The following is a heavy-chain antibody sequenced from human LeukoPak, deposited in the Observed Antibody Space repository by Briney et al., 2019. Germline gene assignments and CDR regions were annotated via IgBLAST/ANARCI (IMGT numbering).Heavy chain of an antibody. CDR1: GFTFSSYW. J-gene: IGHJ4*02. D-gene: IGHD3-3*01. Sequence: GGSLRLSCAASGFTFSSYWMSWVRQAPGKGLEWVANIKQDGSEKYYVDSVKGRFTISRDNAKNSLYLQMNSLRDEDTAVYYCARAWAYYDFWSGYYYFDYWGQGTLVTVSS. V-gene: IGHV3-7*01. CDR3: ARAWAYYDFWSGYYYFDY. CDR2: IKQDGSEK.